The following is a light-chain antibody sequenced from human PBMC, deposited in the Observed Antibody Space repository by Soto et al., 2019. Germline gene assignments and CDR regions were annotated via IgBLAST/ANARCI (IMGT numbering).Light chain of an antibody. V-gene: IGLV1-40*01. CDR2: SNS. J-gene: IGLJ3*02. CDR1: SSNIGAGYD. Sequence: QLVLTQPPSVSGAPGQRVTVSCTGSSSNIGAGYDVHWYQQLPGTAPKLVIHSNSDRPSGVPDRFSGSKSATSASLAITGLQAEDEADYYCQSFDTSLNGWVFGGGTQLTVL. CDR3: QSFDTSLNGWV.